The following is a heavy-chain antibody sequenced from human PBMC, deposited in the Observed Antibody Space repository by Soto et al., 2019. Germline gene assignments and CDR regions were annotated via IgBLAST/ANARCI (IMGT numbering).Heavy chain of an antibody. CDR1: GGSISSNGG. J-gene: IGHJ5*02. CDR2: IYDSGTT. V-gene: IGHV4-4*02. Sequence: QGHRQGRGPGLVRPSGPLSLPWAVPGGSISSNGGWGWVRQPPGKGREGIGEIYDSGTTNSNPSLKSRVTISIDKSKKQFSLKLTSLTAADTAVYYCARAVPFCLGPWGQGTLVNVSS. CDR3: ARAVPFCLGP. D-gene: IGHD3-16*01.